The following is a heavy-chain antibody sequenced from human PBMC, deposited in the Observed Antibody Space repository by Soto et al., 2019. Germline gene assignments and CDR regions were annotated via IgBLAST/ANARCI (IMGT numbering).Heavy chain of an antibody. CDR3: ARDLDGSGAYYTDF. Sequence: VNVSCKASGYTFPNYGITWVRQAPGQGLEWMGWISSYKVNIKYAQGFQGRVTLTTDTSTSTAYMELRSLRSDDTAIYYCARDLDGSGAYYTDFWGQGTLVTVSS. CDR1: GYTFPNYG. V-gene: IGHV1-18*01. D-gene: IGHD3-10*01. CDR2: ISSYKVNI. J-gene: IGHJ4*02.